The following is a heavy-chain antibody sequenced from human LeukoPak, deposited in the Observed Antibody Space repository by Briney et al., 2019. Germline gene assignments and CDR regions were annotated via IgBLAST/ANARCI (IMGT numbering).Heavy chain of an antibody. CDR2: ISYSGNT. J-gene: IGHJ4*02. CDR1: GGSISRGTYY. D-gene: IGHD3-22*01. CDR3: GRDRRATYYYDSSGYYSDF. V-gene: IGHV4-39*07. Sequence: SSETLSLTCTVSGGSISRGTYYWGWIRQPPGKGLQWIGSISYSGNTYSNPSLASRVTMSVDTSKNQFSLKLSSVTAADTAVYYCGRDRRATYYYDSSGYYSDFWGQGTLVTVSS.